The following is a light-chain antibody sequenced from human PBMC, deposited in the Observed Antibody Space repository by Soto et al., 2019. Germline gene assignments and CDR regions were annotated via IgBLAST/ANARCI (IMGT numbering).Light chain of an antibody. V-gene: IGKV1-39*01. CDR3: QQTYRPPYT. Sequence: DIQMTQSPSSLSASVGDRVTITCRASENVNNFLNWYQQKPGKAPNLLMYTASSLQSGVPSRFSGSGSGTESTLTISGLHPEDFATYYCQQTYRPPYTFGQGTNLEIK. CDR2: TAS. J-gene: IGKJ2*01. CDR1: ENVNNF.